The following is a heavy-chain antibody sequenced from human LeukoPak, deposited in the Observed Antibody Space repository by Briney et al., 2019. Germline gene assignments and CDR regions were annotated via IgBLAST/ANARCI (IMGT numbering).Heavy chain of an antibody. J-gene: IGHJ4*02. V-gene: IGHV5-51*01. D-gene: IGHD3-16*01. CDR1: GYSFTSYW. CDR2: IYPGDSDT. CDR3: AKALGGYHFDY. Sequence: GESLKISCKGSGYSFTSYWIGWVRQMPGKGLEWMGIIYPGDSDTRYSPSFQGQVTISADKSVSTAYLQWSSLRAEDTAVYYCAKALGGYHFDYWGQGTLVTVSS.